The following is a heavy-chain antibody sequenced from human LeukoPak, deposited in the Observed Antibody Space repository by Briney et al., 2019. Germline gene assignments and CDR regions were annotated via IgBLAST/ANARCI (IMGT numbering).Heavy chain of an antibody. V-gene: IGHV3-7*03. J-gene: IGHJ6*03. CDR1: GFTFSDFW. D-gene: IGHD5-12*01. CDR3: ARQAVLGVATTDYYYMDV. Sequence: GGSLRLSCAASGFTFSDFWMGWVRQAPGKGLEWVANINQGGSESYYVESVKGRVTISRDNAKKSLFLQMNSLRAEATAVYYCARQAVLGVATTDYYYMDVWGKGTTVTVSS. CDR2: INQGGSES.